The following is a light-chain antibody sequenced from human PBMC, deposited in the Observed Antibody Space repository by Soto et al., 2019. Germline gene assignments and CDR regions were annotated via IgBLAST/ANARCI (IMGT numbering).Light chain of an antibody. CDR2: EVS. Sequence: QSALTQPASVSGSPGQSITISCTGTSSDVGGYNYVSWYQQHPGKAPKLMIYEVSNRPSGVSNRFSGSESGNTASLTLSGLQAEDEADYYCSSDTSSSTVVFGGGTKLTVL. CDR3: SSDTSSSTVV. J-gene: IGLJ2*01. CDR1: SSDVGGYNY. V-gene: IGLV2-14*01.